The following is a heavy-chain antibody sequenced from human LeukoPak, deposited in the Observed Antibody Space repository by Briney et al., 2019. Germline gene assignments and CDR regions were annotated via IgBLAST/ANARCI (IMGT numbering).Heavy chain of an antibody. D-gene: IGHD6-19*01. V-gene: IGHV1-3*01. CDR2: IHADSGNT. CDR1: GYTFTTCA. CDR3: TIGLAGDWDAFDI. Sequence: ASVKVSCRTSGYTFTTCAVHWVRQAPGQRLEWMGWIHADSGNTKYSQKLQGRVAIARDTSASTIYMELTSLRIEDTAVYFCTIGLAGDWDAFDIWGLGTMVTVSS. J-gene: IGHJ3*02.